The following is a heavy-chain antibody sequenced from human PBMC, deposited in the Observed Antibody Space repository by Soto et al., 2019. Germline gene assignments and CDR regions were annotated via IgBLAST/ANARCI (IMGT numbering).Heavy chain of an antibody. V-gene: IGHV1-46*01. Sequence: ASVKVSCKASGCTFSGYAISWVRQAPGQGLEWMGIINPSGGTTSYAQKFQGRVTMTRDTSTSTVYMELSSLRSEDTAVYYCARVYARNYYGMDVWGQGTTVTVSS. CDR2: INPSGGTT. CDR3: ARVYARNYYGMDV. J-gene: IGHJ6*02. D-gene: IGHD2-8*01. CDR1: GCTFSGYA.